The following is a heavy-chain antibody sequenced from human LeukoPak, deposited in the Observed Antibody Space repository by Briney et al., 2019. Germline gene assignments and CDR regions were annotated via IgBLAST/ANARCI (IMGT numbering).Heavy chain of an antibody. V-gene: IGHV3-33*08. CDR3: ARDFGGSSWGYFDY. CDR2: IWYDGSNK. J-gene: IGHJ4*02. Sequence: GGSLRLSCAASGFTFSSYWMHWVRQAPGKGLEWVAVIWYDGSNKYYVDSVKGRFTISRDNSKNTLYLQMNSLRAEDTAVYYCARDFGGSSWGYFDYWGQGTLVTVSS. CDR1: GFTFSSYW. D-gene: IGHD2-15*01.